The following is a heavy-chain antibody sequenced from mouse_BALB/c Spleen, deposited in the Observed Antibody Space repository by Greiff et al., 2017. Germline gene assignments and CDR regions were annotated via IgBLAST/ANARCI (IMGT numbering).Heavy chain of an antibody. D-gene: IGHD2-10*02. Sequence: DVMLVESGGGLVQPGGSRKLSCAASGFTFSSFGMHWVRQAPEQGLEWVAYISSGSSTIYYADTVTGRFTISRDNPKNTLFPQMTSLRSEDTAMYYCARPPTLYGNYFDDWGQGTLVTVSA. J-gene: IGHJ3*01. V-gene: IGHV5-17*02. CDR1: GFTFSSFG. CDR3: ARPPTLYGNYFDD. CDR2: ISSGSSTI.